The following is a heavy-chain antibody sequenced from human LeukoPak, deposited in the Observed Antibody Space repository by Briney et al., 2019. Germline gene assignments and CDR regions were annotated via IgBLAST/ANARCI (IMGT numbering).Heavy chain of an antibody. Sequence: SETLSLTCTVSGGSISSSYYYWGWIRQPPGKGLEWIGSIYYSGSTYYNPSLKSRATISEDTSKNQFSLILNSVTAADTAVYYCASQMATINYWGQGTLVTVSS. CDR3: ASQMATINY. J-gene: IGHJ4*02. V-gene: IGHV4-39*01. D-gene: IGHD5-24*01. CDR1: GGSISSSYYY. CDR2: IYYSGST.